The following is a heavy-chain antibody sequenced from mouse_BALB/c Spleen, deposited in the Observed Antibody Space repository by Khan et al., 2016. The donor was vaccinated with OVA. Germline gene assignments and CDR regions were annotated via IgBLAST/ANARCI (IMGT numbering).Heavy chain of an antibody. D-gene: IGHD2-2*01. CDR3: TRNGFVSNASGDY. CDR1: GYTFTSYW. V-gene: IGHV1-5*01. CDR2: IYPGNSDT. J-gene: IGHJ2*01. Sequence: VQLQQSGTVLARPGASVKMSCKASGYTFTSYWMHWVKQRPGQGLEWIGAIYPGNSDTNYNQKFKGKAKLTAVTSTSTAYMELNSLTNEDSAVYYCTRNGFVSNASGDYWGQGTTLTDSS.